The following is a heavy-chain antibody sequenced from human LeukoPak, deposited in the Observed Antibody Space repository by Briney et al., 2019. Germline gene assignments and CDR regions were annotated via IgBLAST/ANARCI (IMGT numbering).Heavy chain of an antibody. CDR2: ISGSGANT. CDR1: GFTFSNYA. J-gene: IGHJ4*02. D-gene: IGHD2-21*01. V-gene: IGHV3-23*01. CDR3: AREPIGVTVADY. Sequence: GGSLRLSCAASGFTFSNYAMSWVRQAPGKGLEWISAISGSGANTYYAVSVRGRFTISRDNSGNTVSLQMNSLRAEDTAVYYCAREPIGVTVADYWGEGSLVSVSS.